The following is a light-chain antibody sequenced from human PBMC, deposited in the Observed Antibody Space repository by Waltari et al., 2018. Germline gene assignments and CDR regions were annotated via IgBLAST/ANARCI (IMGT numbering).Light chain of an antibody. CDR1: QGISSD. CDR3: QQSKIWPA. Sequence: EIVMTQSPATLSVSPGERATLSCRASQGISSDLAWYQQKPGQAPRLLIFGASTRATGVPARFSGSGSRTEFTLTISSLQSEDFGVYYCQQSKIWPAFGQGTKVEIK. CDR2: GAS. J-gene: IGKJ1*01. V-gene: IGKV3-15*01.